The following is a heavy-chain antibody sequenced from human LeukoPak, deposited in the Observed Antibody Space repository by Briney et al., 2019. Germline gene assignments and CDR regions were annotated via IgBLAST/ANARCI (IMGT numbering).Heavy chain of an antibody. D-gene: IGHD3-3*01. CDR3: ARARYYDFWSGPRGPTPFDY. CDR1: GGSFSGYY. Sequence: SETLSLTCAVYGGSFSGYYWSWIRQPPGKGLEWIGEINHSGSTNYNPSLKSRVTISVDTSKNQFSLKLSSVTAADTAVYYCARARYYDFWSGPRGPTPFDYWGQGTLATVSS. J-gene: IGHJ4*02. V-gene: IGHV4-34*01. CDR2: INHSGST.